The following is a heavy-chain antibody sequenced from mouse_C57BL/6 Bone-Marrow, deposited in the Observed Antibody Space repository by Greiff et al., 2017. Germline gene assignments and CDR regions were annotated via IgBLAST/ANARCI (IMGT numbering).Heavy chain of an antibody. J-gene: IGHJ2*01. CDR2: INPSNGGT. Sequence: QVQLKQPGTELVKPGASGYTFTSYWMHWVKQRPGQGLEWIGNINPSNGGTNYNEKFKSKATLTVDKSSSTAYMQLSSLTSEDSAVYYCARLGFDYWGQGTTLTVSS. D-gene: IGHD4-1*01. CDR1: GYTFTSYW. CDR3: ARLGFDY. V-gene: IGHV1-53*01.